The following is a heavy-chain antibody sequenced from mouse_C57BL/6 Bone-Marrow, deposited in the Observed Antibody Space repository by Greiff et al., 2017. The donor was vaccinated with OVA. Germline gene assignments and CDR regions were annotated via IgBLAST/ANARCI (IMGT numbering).Heavy chain of an antibody. D-gene: IGHD2-4*01. CDR1: GYAFSSYW. Sequence: VQLQQSGAELVKPGASVKISCKASGYAFSSYWMNWVKQRPGKGLEWIGQIYPGDGDTNYNGKFKGKATLTADKSSSTAYMQLSSLTSEDSAVYFCARYWDYDDRYYFDYWGQGTTLTVSS. J-gene: IGHJ2*01. V-gene: IGHV1-80*01. CDR3: ARYWDYDDRYYFDY. CDR2: IYPGDGDT.